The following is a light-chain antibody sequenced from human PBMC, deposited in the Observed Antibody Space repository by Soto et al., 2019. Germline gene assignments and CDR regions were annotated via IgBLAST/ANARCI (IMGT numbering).Light chain of an antibody. J-gene: IGKJ1*01. CDR1: QGISNY. V-gene: IGKV1-27*01. CDR3: QNYYSAPRT. CDR2: GAS. Sequence: DIQMTQSPSSLSASVGDRVTITCRASQGISNYLAWYQQKPGKVPELLIYGASTLQPGDPSRFTGSASGTDFALTISSLQPEDIATYYCQNYYSAPRTFGQGTKVELK.